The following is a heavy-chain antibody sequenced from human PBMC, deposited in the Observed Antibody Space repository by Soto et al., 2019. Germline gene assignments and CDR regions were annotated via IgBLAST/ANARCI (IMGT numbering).Heavy chain of an antibody. CDR2: ISGYDGKT. Sequence: ASVKVSCKASGFDFISYGINWVRQAPGEGLEWMGWISGYDGKTVYAHSVQDRVTMTTDATTGTAYMQLRGLRSADTAIYYCARVFMYTSSRDSSFDAWGRAALVTVSS. CDR1: GFDFISYG. CDR3: ARVFMYTSSRDSSFDA. J-gene: IGHJ5*02. V-gene: IGHV1-18*04. D-gene: IGHD6-6*01.